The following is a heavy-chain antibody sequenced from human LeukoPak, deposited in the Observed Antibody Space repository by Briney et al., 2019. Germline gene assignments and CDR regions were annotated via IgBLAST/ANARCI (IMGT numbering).Heavy chain of an antibody. V-gene: IGHV3-7*01. CDR1: GFTFSNYW. Sequence: GGSLRLSCAASGFTFSNYWMNWVRQAPGKGLEWVASVKDDGSETYHVDSVKGRFTIARDNAQNSLYLQMNSLRAEDTAVYYCARVGTPMVTIVAPYYMDVWGKGTTVTISS. J-gene: IGHJ6*03. CDR3: ARVGTPMVTIVAPYYMDV. CDR2: VKDDGSET. D-gene: IGHD5-18*01.